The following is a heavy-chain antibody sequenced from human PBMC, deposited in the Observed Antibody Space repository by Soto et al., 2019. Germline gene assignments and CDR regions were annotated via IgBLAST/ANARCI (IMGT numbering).Heavy chain of an antibody. J-gene: IGHJ6*02. CDR3: AKDPITFGGASSALDYYYYYGMDV. D-gene: IGHD3-16*01. CDR1: GFTFRSDG. CDR2: ISYDGSNK. Sequence: QVQLVESGGGVVQPGRSLRLSCAASGFTFRSDGMHWVRQAPGKGLEWVAVISYDGSNKYYADAVKGRFTISRDKSKNTLYLQMNSLRAEDTAVYYCAKDPITFGGASSALDYYYYYGMDVWGQGTTVTVSS. V-gene: IGHV3-30*18.